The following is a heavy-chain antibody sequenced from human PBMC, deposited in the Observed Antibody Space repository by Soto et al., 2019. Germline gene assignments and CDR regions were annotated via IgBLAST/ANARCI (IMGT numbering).Heavy chain of an antibody. J-gene: IGHJ6*02. CDR2: ISYDGSNK. CDR1: GFTFSSYG. V-gene: IGHV3-30*18. Sequence: QVQLVESGGGVVQPGRSLRLSCAASGFTFSSYGMHWVRQAPGKGLEWVAVISYDGSNKYYADSVKGRFTISRDNSKNTLYLQMNSRRAEDTAVHYCAKDSTGGYCSSTSCYVLIFAGMDVWGQGTTVTVSS. D-gene: IGHD2-2*01. CDR3: AKDSTGGYCSSTSCYVLIFAGMDV.